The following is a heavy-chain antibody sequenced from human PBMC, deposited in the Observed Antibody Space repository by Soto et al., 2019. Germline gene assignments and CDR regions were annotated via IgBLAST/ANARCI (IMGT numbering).Heavy chain of an antibody. V-gene: IGHV1-69*13. D-gene: IGHD3-22*01. J-gene: IGHJ5*02. CDR3: ARVVHDSSNWFDP. CDR2: IIPIFGTA. Sequence: SVKVCCKASGGTFSSYAISWVRQAPGQGLEWMGGIIPIFGTANYAQKFQGRVTITADESASTAYMELSSLRSEDTAVYYCARVVHDSSNWFDPWGQGTLVTVSS. CDR1: GGTFSSYA.